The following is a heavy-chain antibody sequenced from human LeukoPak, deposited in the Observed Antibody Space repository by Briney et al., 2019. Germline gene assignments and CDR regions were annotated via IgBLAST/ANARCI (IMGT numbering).Heavy chain of an antibody. J-gene: IGHJ4*02. Sequence: SETLSLTCTVSGGSISSHYWSWIRQPPGKGLEWIGYIYYSGSTNYNPSLKSRVTISVDTSKNQFSLKLSSVTAADTAVYYCARGGGYSYGKIDYWGQGTLVTVSS. D-gene: IGHD5-18*01. V-gene: IGHV4-59*11. CDR1: GGSISSHY. CDR3: ARGGGYSYGKIDY. CDR2: IYYSGST.